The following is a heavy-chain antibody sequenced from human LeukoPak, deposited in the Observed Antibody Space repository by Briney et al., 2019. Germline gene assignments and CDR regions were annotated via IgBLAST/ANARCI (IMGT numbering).Heavy chain of an antibody. CDR3: ARATTYYYDSSGYRVSDLFDY. CDR1: GFTFSDYY. Sequence: GGFLRLSCAASGFTFSDYYMSWIRQAPGKGLEWVSYISSSGSTIYYADSVKGRFTISRDNAKNSLYLQMNSLRAEDTAVYYCARATTYYYDSSGYRVSDLFDYWGQGTLVTVSS. CDR2: ISSSGSTI. V-gene: IGHV3-11*01. J-gene: IGHJ4*02. D-gene: IGHD3-22*01.